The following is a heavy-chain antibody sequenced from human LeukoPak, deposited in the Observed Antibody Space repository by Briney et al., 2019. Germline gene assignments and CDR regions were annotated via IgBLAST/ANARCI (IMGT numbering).Heavy chain of an antibody. D-gene: IGHD5-24*01. J-gene: IGHJ4*02. CDR3: AREGDGYNDFDY. Sequence: GGSLRLSCAASGITFSTYWMNWVRQAPGKGLEWVANVNQDGTEKYYVDSVKGRFTISRDNAKNSLFLQMNSLRAEDTAVYYCAREGDGYNDFDYWGQGTLVTVSS. CDR1: GITFSTYW. CDR2: VNQDGTEK. V-gene: IGHV3-7*01.